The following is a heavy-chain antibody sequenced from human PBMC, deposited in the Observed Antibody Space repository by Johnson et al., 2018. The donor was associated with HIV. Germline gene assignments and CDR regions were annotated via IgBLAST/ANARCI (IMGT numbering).Heavy chain of an antibody. CDR3: AKELLYGSGSPDAFDI. Sequence: VQLVESGGGLVQPGRSLRLSCAASGFTFDDYAMHWVRQAPGKGLEWVSGISWNSGSIGYADSVKGRFTISRDNAKNSLYLQMNSLRAEDTALYYCAKELLYGSGSPDAFDIWGQGTIVTVSS. D-gene: IGHD3-10*01. CDR2: ISWNSGSI. J-gene: IGHJ3*02. V-gene: IGHV3-9*01. CDR1: GFTFDDYA.